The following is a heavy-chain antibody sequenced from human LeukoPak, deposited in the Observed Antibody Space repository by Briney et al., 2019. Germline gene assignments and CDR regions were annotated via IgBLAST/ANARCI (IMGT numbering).Heavy chain of an antibody. D-gene: IGHD2-15*01. CDR2: ISSSGRTI. Sequence: GGSLRLSCAASGFTFSSYEFNWVRQAPGKGLEWVSYISSSGRTIFYADSVKGRFTISRDNAKNSLYLQMNSLRAEDTAVYHCAREDRYCSGGTCYSGFFYFDYWGQGTLVSVSS. J-gene: IGHJ4*02. V-gene: IGHV3-48*03. CDR1: GFTFSSYE. CDR3: AREDRYCSGGTCYSGFFYFDY.